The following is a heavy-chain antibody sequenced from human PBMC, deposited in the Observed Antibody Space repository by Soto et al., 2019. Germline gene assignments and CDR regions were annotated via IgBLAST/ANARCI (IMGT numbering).Heavy chain of an antibody. D-gene: IGHD2-8*01. Sequence: GSLRLSCAASGFTFSSYAMSWVRQAPGKGLEWVSAISGSGGSTYYADSVKGRFTISRDNSKNTLYLQMKSLRAEDTAVYYCAKVRDYCTNGVCSYYGMDVWGQGNTVTVSS. J-gene: IGHJ6*02. V-gene: IGHV3-23*01. CDR1: GFTFSSYA. CDR2: ISGSGGST. CDR3: AKVRDYCTNGVCSYYGMDV.